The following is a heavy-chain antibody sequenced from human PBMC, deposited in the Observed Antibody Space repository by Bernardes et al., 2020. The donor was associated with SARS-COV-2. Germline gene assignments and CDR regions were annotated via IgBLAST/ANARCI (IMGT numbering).Heavy chain of an antibody. CDR2: TYYRSKWYN. Sequence: SQTLSLTCAISGDSVSSNSAAWNWIRQSPSRGLEWLGRTYYRSKWYNDYAVSVKSRITINPDTSKNQFSLQLNSVTPEDTAVYYCARDLSGWYYPPTLWFDPWGQGTLVTVSS. D-gene: IGHD6-19*01. CDR3: ARDLSGWYYPPTLWFDP. J-gene: IGHJ5*02. V-gene: IGHV6-1*01. CDR1: GDSVSSNSAA.